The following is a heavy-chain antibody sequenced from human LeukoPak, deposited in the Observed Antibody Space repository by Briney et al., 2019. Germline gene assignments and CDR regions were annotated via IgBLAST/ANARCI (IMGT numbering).Heavy chain of an antibody. CDR2: IDWDDDK. D-gene: IGHD6-25*01. CDR3: ARIRGTAAVRYYFDY. J-gene: IGHJ4*02. Sequence: SGPALVNPTQTLTLTCTFSGFSLSTSGMCVSWIRQPPGKALEWLARIDWDDDKYYSTSLKTRLTISKDTSKNQVVLTMTNMDPVDTATYYCARIRGTAAVRYYFDYWGQGTLVTVS. CDR1: GFSLSTSGMC. V-gene: IGHV2-70*11.